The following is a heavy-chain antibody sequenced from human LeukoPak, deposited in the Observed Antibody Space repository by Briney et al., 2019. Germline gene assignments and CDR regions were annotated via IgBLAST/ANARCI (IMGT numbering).Heavy chain of an antibody. CDR3: ARGATSYYFDY. Sequence: PSETLSLTCTVSGGSISSYYWSWIRQPPGKGLEWIGYIYYSGSTNYNPSLKSRVTISVDTSKNQFSLKLSSVTAADTAVYYCARGATSYYFDYGGQGTLVTVSS. J-gene: IGHJ4*02. CDR1: GGSISSYY. CDR2: IYYSGST. V-gene: IGHV4-59*01.